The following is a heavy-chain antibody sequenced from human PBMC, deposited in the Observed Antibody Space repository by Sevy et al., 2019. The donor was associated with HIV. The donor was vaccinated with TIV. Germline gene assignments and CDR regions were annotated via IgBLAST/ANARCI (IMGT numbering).Heavy chain of an antibody. V-gene: IGHV3-30*18. Sequence: GGSLRLSCAASGFTFSSYGMHWVRQAPGKGLEWVAVISYDGSNKYYADSVKGRFTISRDNSKNTLYLQMNSLRAEDTAVYDCAKDYDILTGYQYYFDYWGQGTLVTVSS. D-gene: IGHD3-9*01. J-gene: IGHJ4*02. CDR1: GFTFSSYG. CDR2: ISYDGSNK. CDR3: AKDYDILTGYQYYFDY.